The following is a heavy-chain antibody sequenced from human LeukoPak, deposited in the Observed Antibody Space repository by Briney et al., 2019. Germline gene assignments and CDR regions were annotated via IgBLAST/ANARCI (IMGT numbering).Heavy chain of an antibody. CDR1: GGSISSYY. CDR2: IYHSGST. Sequence: SETLSLTCTVSGGSISSYYWNWIRQPPGQGLEWIGYIYHSGSTNYNPSLKRRVTISVDTSKNQFSLKLSSVTAADTAVYYCARGIAAAGIATEYYFDYWGQGTLATVSS. V-gene: IGHV4-59*01. D-gene: IGHD6-13*01. CDR3: ARGIAAAGIATEYYFDY. J-gene: IGHJ4*02.